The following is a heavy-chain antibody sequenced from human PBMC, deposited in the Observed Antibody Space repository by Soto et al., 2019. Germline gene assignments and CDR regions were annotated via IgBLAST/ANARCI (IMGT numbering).Heavy chain of an antibody. CDR2: VHYSGST. V-gene: IGHV4-59*01. D-gene: IGHD2-2*01. CDR3: ARVNQLAPKRNAFDI. J-gene: IGHJ3*02. Sequence: SETLSLTCSVSGDSITSFFWSWVRQPPGEGLEWIGYVHYSGSTNYNPSLKSRLTMSVDTSKNHFSLRLDSVTAADTAVYYCARVNQLAPKRNAFDIWGQGTMVTVPS. CDR1: GDSITSFF.